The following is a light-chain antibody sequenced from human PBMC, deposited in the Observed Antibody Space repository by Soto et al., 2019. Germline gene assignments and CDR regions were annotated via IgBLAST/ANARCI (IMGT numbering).Light chain of an antibody. J-gene: IGKJ3*01. V-gene: IGKV1-9*01. CDR2: SAS. Sequence: DNQLTQSPSFLSASVGDRVTIACRASQGITNYLAWYQQKPGKAPELLIHSASTLEVGVPARFSGSGSGTEFTLTISGLPPEDVAPYYCQQVNSVPFTFGPGTKVDIK. CDR1: QGITNY. CDR3: QQVNSVPFT.